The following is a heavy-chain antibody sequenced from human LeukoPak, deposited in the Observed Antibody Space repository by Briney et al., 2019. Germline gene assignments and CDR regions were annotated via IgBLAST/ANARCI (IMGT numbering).Heavy chain of an antibody. CDR3: VRRGLIVTEYLER. D-gene: IGHD3-10*01. Sequence: GGSLRLSCTASGFTFSSYSMNWVRQAPGKGLEWVSSISSSSSTISDADSVRGRFTISRDNAKNSLFLQMNSLRADDTAVYYCVRRGLIVTEYLERWGQGTLVIVSS. V-gene: IGHV3-48*04. J-gene: IGHJ1*01. CDR2: ISSSSSTI. CDR1: GFTFSSYS.